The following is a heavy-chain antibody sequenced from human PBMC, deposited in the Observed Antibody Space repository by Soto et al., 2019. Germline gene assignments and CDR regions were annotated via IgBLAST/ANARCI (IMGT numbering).Heavy chain of an antibody. Sequence: ASVKVSCKASGYTFTSYYMHWVRQAPGQGLEWMGIINPSGGSTSYAQKFQGRVTMTRDTSTSTVYMELGSLRSEDTAVYYCARTYYYGSGSYYRGFDYWGQGTLVTVSS. CDR3: ARTYYYGSGSYYRGFDY. J-gene: IGHJ4*02. V-gene: IGHV1-46*03. CDR1: GYTFTSYY. D-gene: IGHD3-10*01. CDR2: INPSGGST.